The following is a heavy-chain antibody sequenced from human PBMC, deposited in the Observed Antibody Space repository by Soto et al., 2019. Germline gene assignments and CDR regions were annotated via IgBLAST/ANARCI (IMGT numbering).Heavy chain of an antibody. Sequence: VKVSCKASGYTFTSYAMHWVRQAPGQRLEWMGWINAGNGNTKYSQKFQGRVTITRDTSASTAYMKLSSVTAADTAVYYCARDKRAVAGYSDYWGQGTLVTVSS. CDR2: INAGNGNT. V-gene: IGHV1-3*01. D-gene: IGHD6-19*01. CDR1: GYTFTSYA. J-gene: IGHJ4*02. CDR3: ARDKRAVAGYSDY.